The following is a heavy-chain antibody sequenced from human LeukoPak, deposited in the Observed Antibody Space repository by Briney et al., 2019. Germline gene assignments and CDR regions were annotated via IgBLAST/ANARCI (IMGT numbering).Heavy chain of an antibody. J-gene: IGHJ2*01. Sequence: SETLSLTCAVYGGSFSGYYWSWIRQPPGKGLEWSGEINHSGSTNYNPSLKSRVTISVDTSKNQFSLKLSAVTAADTAVYYCARMGRGLGVRGAARYFDLWGRGTLVTVSS. V-gene: IGHV4-34*01. CDR2: INHSGST. CDR3: ARMGRGLGVRGAARYFDL. D-gene: IGHD3-10*01. CDR1: GGSFSGYY.